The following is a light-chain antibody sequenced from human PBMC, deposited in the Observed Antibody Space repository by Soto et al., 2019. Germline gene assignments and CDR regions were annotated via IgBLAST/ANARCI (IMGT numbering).Light chain of an antibody. CDR3: QQYITSPWT. CDR1: QSIRSW. J-gene: IGKJ1*01. V-gene: IGKV1-5*03. CDR2: KAS. Sequence: DILLTQSPSTLSASVGDRVTITCRASQSIRSWLAWYQQRPGKAPKLLIYKASSLESGVPSRFSGSGSGTEFTLTINSLQPDDFATYHCQQYITSPWTFGQGTKVE.